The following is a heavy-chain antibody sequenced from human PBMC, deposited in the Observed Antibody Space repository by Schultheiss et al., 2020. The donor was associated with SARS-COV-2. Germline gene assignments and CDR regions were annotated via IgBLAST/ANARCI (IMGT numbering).Heavy chain of an antibody. CDR2: IYTSGST. CDR3: ARSSGMWMTTVTYFDY. J-gene: IGHJ4*02. V-gene: IGHV4-61*02. D-gene: IGHD4-11*01. Sequence: SETLSLTCTVSGGSISSSSYYWSWIRQPAGKGLEWIGRIYTSGSTNYNPSLKSRVTMSVDTSKNQFSLKLSSVTAADTAVYYCARSSGMWMTTVTYFDYWGQGTLVTVSS. CDR1: GGSISSSSYY.